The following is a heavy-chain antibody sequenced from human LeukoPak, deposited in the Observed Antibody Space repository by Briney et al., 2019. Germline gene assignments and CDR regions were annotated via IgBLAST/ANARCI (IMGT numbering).Heavy chain of an antibody. CDR3: ARVRFLEWLEGYRFDP. D-gene: IGHD3-3*01. Sequence: ASVKVSCKASGYTFTGYYMHWVRLAPGQGLEWMGWINPNSGGTNYAQKFQGRVTMTRDTSISTAYMELSRLRSDDTAVYYCARVRFLEWLEGYRFDPWGQGTLVTVSS. CDR1: GYTFTGYY. J-gene: IGHJ5*02. V-gene: IGHV1-2*02. CDR2: INPNSGGT.